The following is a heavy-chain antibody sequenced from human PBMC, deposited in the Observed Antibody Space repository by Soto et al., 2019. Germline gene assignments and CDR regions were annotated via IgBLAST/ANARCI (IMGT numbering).Heavy chain of an antibody. CDR3: AREGAGNGMDV. J-gene: IGHJ6*02. CDR2: IYYSGNT. V-gene: IGHV4-30-4*01. Sequence: TSETLSLTCTVSCGSISSGDYYWSWIRQTPGKGLEWMGYIYYSGNTYYNPSLKSRATISVDTSKNQFSLKLNSVTAADTAVYYCAREGAGNGMDVWGQGTTVTVSS. CDR1: CGSISSGDYY.